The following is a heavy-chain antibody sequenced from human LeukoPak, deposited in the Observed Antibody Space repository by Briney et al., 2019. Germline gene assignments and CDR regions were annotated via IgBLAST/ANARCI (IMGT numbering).Heavy chain of an antibody. CDR1: GGSISSYY. Sequence: SETLSLTCSVSGGSISSYYWSWIRQPAGKGREGIGRGYTSGSPNYNPSLESRVTMSVDTSKNQFSLNLSSVTAADTAVYYCARGGHGASSGFDYWGQRTLVTVSS. CDR3: ARGGHGASSGFDY. V-gene: IGHV4-4*07. D-gene: IGHD4-23*01. J-gene: IGHJ4*02. CDR2: GYTSGSP.